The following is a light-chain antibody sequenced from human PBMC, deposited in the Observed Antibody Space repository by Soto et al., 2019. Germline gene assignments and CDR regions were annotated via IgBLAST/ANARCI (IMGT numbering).Light chain of an antibody. CDR3: QQYNNWPRT. CDR1: QSVSSN. V-gene: IGKV3-15*01. CDR2: GSS. J-gene: IGKJ1*01. Sequence: EIVMTQSPATLSVSPGERATLSCRASQSVSSNLAWYQQKPGQAPRLLFYGSSTRATGIPARFSGSGYGTEFTLTISSLQSEDFAVYYCQQYNNWPRTFGQGTKVDIK.